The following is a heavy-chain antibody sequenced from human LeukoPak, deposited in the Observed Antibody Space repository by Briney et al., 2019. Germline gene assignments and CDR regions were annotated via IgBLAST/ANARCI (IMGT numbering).Heavy chain of an antibody. V-gene: IGHV1-2*02. D-gene: IGHD3-10*01. CDR3: ARAGAASAPDWFFDL. CDR2: INPNSGGT. J-gene: IGHJ2*01. CDR1: GYTFTGYY. Sequence: ASVKVSCKASGYTFTGYYLHWVRQAPGQVLEWMGWINPNSGGTNFAQKFQGRVTMTRDTSISTAYMELSSLRSDDTALYYCARAGAASAPDWFFDLWGRGTLVTVSS.